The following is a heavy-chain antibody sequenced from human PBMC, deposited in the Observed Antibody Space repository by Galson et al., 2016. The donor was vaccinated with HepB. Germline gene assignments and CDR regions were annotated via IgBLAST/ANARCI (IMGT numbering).Heavy chain of an antibody. CDR1: GFSFSSYW. CDR2: IYPGDSDT. Sequence: QSGAEVKKPGESLRISCKASGFSFSSYWIGWVRQMPGKGLEWMGIIYPGDSDTRDSPSFQGQVTIPADRSINTAYLQWSSLKASDTAMYYCARYDFWSVRRFDPLGQGTRVTVSS. V-gene: IGHV5-51*01. CDR3: ARYDFWSVRRFDP. D-gene: IGHD3-3*01. J-gene: IGHJ5*02.